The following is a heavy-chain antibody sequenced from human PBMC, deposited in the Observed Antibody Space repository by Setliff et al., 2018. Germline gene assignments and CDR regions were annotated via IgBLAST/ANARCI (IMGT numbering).Heavy chain of an antibody. D-gene: IGHD3-22*01. CDR2: SSTSSSTI. Sequence: HPGGSLRLSCVASGFTFSSHGMTWVRLAPGKGLEWISYSSTSSSTIYYADSVKGRFTISRDNANHTLYLQMNSLRADDTAVYYCARLALTGYDSSGYYYALDYYYYMDVWGKGTTVTVSS. J-gene: IGHJ6*03. CDR1: GFTFSSHG. V-gene: IGHV3-48*01. CDR3: ARLALTGYDSSGYYYALDYYYYMDV.